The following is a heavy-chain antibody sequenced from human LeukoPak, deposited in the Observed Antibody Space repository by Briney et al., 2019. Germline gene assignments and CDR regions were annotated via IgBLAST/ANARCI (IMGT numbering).Heavy chain of an antibody. CDR2: IKSSNT. CDR1: GGSISSDRFY. J-gene: IGHJ4*02. CDR3: ARGGNYEPHVIDY. D-gene: IGHD4-11*01. Sequence: SETLSLTCTVSGGSISSDRFYWTWVRQPAGKGLEWIGRIKSSNTNYNPSLKSRVSISLDTSTNQFSLKLSSLTAADTAVYYCARGGNYEPHVIDYWGQGTLVTVSS. V-gene: IGHV4-61*02.